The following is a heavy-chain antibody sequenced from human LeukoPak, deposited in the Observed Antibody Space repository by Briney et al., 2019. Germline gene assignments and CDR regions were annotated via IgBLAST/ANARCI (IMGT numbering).Heavy chain of an antibody. J-gene: IGHJ4*02. V-gene: IGHV1-2*06. D-gene: IGHD2-2*01. CDR3: ARDYCSSTSCLFDY. CDR1: GYTVTGYH. CDR2: INPNSGDT. Sequence: ASVTVSFTASGYTVTGYHMHWVRQAPGQGLEWMGRINPNSGDTNNAQKFQGRVTMTRDTSISTAYMDLSRLTSDDTAVYYCARDYCSSTSCLFDYWGQGTLVTVSS.